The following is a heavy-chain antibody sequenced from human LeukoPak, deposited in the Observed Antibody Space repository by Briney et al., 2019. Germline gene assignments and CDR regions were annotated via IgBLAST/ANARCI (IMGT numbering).Heavy chain of an antibody. Sequence: GGSLRLSCAASGFTFSTYVMHWVRQAPGKGLEWVALISYDESNKYYADSVKGRFTISRDNSDNTLYLQMNSLRAEDTAVYYCARGGNTIFGVVPDYWGQGTLVTVSS. D-gene: IGHD3-3*01. CDR3: ARGGNTIFGVVPDY. J-gene: IGHJ4*02. CDR2: ISYDESNK. CDR1: GFTFSTYV. V-gene: IGHV3-30*03.